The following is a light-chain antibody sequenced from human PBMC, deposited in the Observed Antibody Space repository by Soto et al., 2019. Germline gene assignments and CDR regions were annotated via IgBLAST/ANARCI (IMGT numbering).Light chain of an antibody. V-gene: IGKV1-5*01. Sequence: DIQMTQSPSTLSASVGDRVTITCRASQSISSWLAWYQQKPGKAPKLLIYDASSLESGVPSRFSGSGSGTEFALTISSLQPHDFATYYCQQYNSYSLTFGGGTKVEIK. J-gene: IGKJ4*01. CDR2: DAS. CDR3: QQYNSYSLT. CDR1: QSISSW.